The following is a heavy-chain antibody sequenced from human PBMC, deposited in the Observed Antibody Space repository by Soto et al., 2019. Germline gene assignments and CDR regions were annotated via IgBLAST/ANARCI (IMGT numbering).Heavy chain of an antibody. CDR1: GFTFYSYW. J-gene: IGHJ4*02. CDR2: IAQDGSEE. Sequence: EVQLVESGGGVVQPGGSLRLSCAASGFTFYSYWMSWVRQAPGRGLELVANIAQDGSEEYYVDSVKGRFTISRDNVRNSLYLQMNSLRAEDTAMYFCATANRGFSPTYWGQGTLVTVSS. V-gene: IGHV3-7*01. CDR3: ATANRGFSPTY. D-gene: IGHD2-8*01.